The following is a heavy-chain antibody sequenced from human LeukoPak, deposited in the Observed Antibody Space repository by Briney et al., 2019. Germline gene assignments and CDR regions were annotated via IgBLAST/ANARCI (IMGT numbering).Heavy chain of an antibody. V-gene: IGHV3-7*01. CDR1: GFTFSSYW. CDR2: IKQDGSEK. D-gene: IGHD5-12*01. Sequence: PGGSLRLSCAASGFTFSSYWMSWVRQAPGKGLEWVANIKQDGSEKYYVDSVKGRFTISRDNAKNSLYLQMNSLRAEDTAVYYCARAGGGYSGYDYDAFDIWGQGTMVTVSS. J-gene: IGHJ3*02. CDR3: ARAGGGYSGYDYDAFDI.